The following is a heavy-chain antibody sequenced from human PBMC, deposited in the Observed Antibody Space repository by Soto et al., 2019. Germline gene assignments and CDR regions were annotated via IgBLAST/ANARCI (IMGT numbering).Heavy chain of an antibody. CDR2: IYYSGST. CDR3: ARLRYSSSWYKKRSNYYFDY. V-gene: IGHV4-31*03. Sequence: PSETLSLTCTVSGGSISSGGYYWSWIRQRPGKGLDWIGYIYYSGSTYYNPSLKSRVTISVDTSKDQFSLKLSSVTAADTAVYYCARLRYSSSWYKKRSNYYFDYWGQGTLVTVSS. J-gene: IGHJ4*02. D-gene: IGHD6-13*01. CDR1: GGSISSGGYY.